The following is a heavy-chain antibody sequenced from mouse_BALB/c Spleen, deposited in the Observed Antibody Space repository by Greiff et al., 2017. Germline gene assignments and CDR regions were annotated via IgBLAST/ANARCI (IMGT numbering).Heavy chain of an antibody. CDR1: GYTFTSYV. V-gene: IGHV1-14*01. CDR2: INPYNDGT. Sequence: VQLQQSGPELVKPGASVKISCKASGYTFTSYVMHWVKQKPGQGLEWIGYINPYNDGTKYNEKFKGKATLTSDKSSSTAYMELSSLTSEDSAVYYCAREGYEGNYLYYAMDYWGQGTSVTVSS. D-gene: IGHD2-3*01. CDR3: AREGYEGNYLYYAMDY. J-gene: IGHJ4*01.